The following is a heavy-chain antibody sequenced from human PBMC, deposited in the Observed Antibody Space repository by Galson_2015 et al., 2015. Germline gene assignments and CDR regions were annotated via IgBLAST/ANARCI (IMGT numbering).Heavy chain of an antibody. J-gene: IGHJ4*02. Sequence: EKYYVDSVKGRFTISRDNAKNSLYLQMNSLRAEDTAVYYCAREPFFRLFRGVIPDTTKDYWGQGTLVTVSS. CDR2: EK. V-gene: IGHV3-7*01. CDR3: AREPFFRLFRGVIPDTTKDY. D-gene: IGHD3-16*02.